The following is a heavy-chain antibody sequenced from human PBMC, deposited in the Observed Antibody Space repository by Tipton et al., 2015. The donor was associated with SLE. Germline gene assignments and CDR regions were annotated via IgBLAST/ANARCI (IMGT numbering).Heavy chain of an antibody. CDR1: GGSFSGYY. CDR3: ARYQGAVAIDY. J-gene: IGHJ4*02. V-gene: IGHV4-34*01. CDR2: INHRGST. D-gene: IGHD6-19*01. Sequence: TLSLTCAVYGGSFSGYYWSWIRQPPGKGLEWIGEINHRGSTNYNPSLKSRATISVDTSKNEFSLKLSSVTAADTAVYYCARYQGAVAIDYWGQGTLVTVSS.